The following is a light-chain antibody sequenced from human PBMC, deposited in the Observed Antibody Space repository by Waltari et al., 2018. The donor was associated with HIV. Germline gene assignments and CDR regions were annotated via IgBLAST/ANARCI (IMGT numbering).Light chain of an antibody. CDR3: QVWDSSNEHPV. J-gene: IGLJ2*01. CDR1: NIGDKS. Sequence: SYVLTRPPSVSVAPGQTARLPCGGNNIGDKSVHRYQKNPGQAPVLVVYDDTDRPSGIPDRFSGSNSGNTATLIISRVEAGDEADYYCQVWDSSNEHPVFGGGTKLSVL. CDR2: DDT. V-gene: IGLV3-21*02.